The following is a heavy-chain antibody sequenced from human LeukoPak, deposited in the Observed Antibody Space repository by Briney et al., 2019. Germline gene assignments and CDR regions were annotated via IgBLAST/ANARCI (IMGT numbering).Heavy chain of an antibody. J-gene: IGHJ4*02. CDR1: GFIFSSHG. Sequence: GGSLRLSCAASGFIFSSHGMNWVRQAPEKGLEWVSGISPSGDITYYADSVKGRFTISRDNSKNTVYLQMDSLRFEGAAVYFCAKAPVTSCRGAYCYPFDSWGQGTLVTVSS. D-gene: IGHD2-21*01. CDR3: AKAPVTSCRGAYCYPFDS. V-gene: IGHV3-23*01. CDR2: ISPSGDIT.